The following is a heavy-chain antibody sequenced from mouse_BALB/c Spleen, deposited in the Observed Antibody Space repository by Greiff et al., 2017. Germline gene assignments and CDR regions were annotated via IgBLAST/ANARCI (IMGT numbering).Heavy chain of an antibody. D-gene: IGHD1-1*01. Sequence: QVQLKESGAELMKPGASVKISCKATGYTFSSYWIEWVKQRPGHGLEWIGEILPGSGSTNYNEKFKGKATFTADTSSNTAYMQLSSLTSEDSAVYYCARLGLLRYAMDYWGQGTSVTVSS. J-gene: IGHJ4*01. CDR3: ARLGLLRYAMDY. CDR1: GYTFSSYW. V-gene: IGHV1-9*01. CDR2: ILPGSGST.